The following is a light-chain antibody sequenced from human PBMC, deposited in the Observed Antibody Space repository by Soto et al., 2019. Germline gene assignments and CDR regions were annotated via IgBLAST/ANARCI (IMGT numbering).Light chain of an antibody. V-gene: IGLV1-44*01. CDR3: AAWDDSLNAIL. CDR2: RNS. J-gene: IGLJ2*01. CDR1: TSNIGSNA. Sequence: QLVLTQPPSASGTPGQRVTISCSGSTSNIGSNAVNWYHQLPGTAPQLLIYRNSQRPSGVPDRFSGSKSGTSASLAISGLQSEDEADYYCAAWDDSLNAILFGGGTKVTVL.